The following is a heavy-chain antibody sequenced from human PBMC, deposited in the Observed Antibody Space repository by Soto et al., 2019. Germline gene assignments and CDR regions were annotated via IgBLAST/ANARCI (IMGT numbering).Heavy chain of an antibody. V-gene: IGHV3-7*01. Sequence: EVQLVESGGGLVQPGGSLRLSCAASGFTFSSYWMSWVRQAPGKGLEWVANIKQDGSEKYYVDSVKGRFTISRDNAKNSLYLQMNSLRAEDTAVYYCARETVAGTTNWFDPWGQGTLVTVSS. CDR1: GFTFSSYW. CDR3: ARETVAGTTNWFDP. CDR2: IKQDGSEK. D-gene: IGHD6-19*01. J-gene: IGHJ5*02.